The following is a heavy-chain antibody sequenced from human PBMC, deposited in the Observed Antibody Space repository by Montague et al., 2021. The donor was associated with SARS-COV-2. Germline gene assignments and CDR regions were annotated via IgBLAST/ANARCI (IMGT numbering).Heavy chain of an antibody. CDR3: ARLKYGMDV. V-gene: IGHV6-1*01. Sequence: NDYAVSVKSRISINPDTSKNQFSLQLNSVTPDDTAVYYSARLKYGMDVWGQGTTVTVSS. CDR2: N. J-gene: IGHJ6*02.